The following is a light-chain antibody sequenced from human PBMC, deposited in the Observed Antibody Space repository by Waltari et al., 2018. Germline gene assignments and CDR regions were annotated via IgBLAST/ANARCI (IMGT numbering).Light chain of an antibody. CDR1: QSLLHSDGRAR. Sequence: EIVMTQAPLSLFVTPGQPAPLSCKSSQSLLHSDGRARLYWYLQKPGQSPQLLISEVSNRFSGVTERFSGSGSGTDFTLKISRVEAEDVGVYFCMQNIQLPTFGQGTKVEIE. CDR2: EVS. J-gene: IGKJ1*01. V-gene: IGKV2D-29*02. CDR3: MQNIQLPT.